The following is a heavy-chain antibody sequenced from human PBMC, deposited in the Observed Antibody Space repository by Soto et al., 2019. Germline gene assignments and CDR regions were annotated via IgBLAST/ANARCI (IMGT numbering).Heavy chain of an antibody. Sequence: ASVKVSCKASGYTFTSYDINWVRQATGQGLEWMGWMNPNSGNTGYAQKFQGRVTMTRNTSISTAYMELSSLRSEDTAVYYCATSSSSPDYYYYGMDVWGQGTTVTAP. CDR1: GYTFTSYD. CDR3: ATSSSSPDYYYYGMDV. CDR2: MNPNSGNT. J-gene: IGHJ6*02. D-gene: IGHD6-6*01. V-gene: IGHV1-8*01.